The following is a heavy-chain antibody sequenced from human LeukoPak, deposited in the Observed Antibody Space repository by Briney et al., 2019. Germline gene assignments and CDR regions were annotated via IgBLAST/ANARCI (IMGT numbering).Heavy chain of an antibody. J-gene: IGHJ5*02. Sequence: SQTLSLTCTVSGGSISSGSYYWSWIRQPAGKGLEWIGRIYTSGSTNYNPSLKSRVTISVDTSKNQFSLKLSSVTAADTAVYYCARDHTPGGLENWFDPWGQGTLVTDSS. CDR3: ARDHTPGGLENWFDP. CDR2: IYTSGST. D-gene: IGHD2-8*02. CDR1: GGSISSGSYY. V-gene: IGHV4-61*02.